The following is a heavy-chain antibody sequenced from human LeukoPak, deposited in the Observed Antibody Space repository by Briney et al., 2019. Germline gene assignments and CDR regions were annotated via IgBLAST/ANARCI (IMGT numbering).Heavy chain of an antibody. D-gene: IGHD6-19*01. CDR3: ATSRIAVAGRDY. CDR1: GFTFDDYG. V-gene: IGHV3-20*04. Sequence: GGSLRLSXAASGFTFDDYGMSWVRQAPGKGLEWVSGINWSGGSTGYADYVKGRFTISRDNAKNSLYLQMNSLRAEDTALYYCATSRIAVAGRDYWGQGTLVTVSS. J-gene: IGHJ4*02. CDR2: INWSGGST.